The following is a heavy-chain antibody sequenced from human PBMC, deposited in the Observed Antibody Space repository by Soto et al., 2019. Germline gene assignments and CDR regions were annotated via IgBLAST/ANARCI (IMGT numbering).Heavy chain of an antibody. CDR1: GFSFIYFW. CDR2: IKQDGNEK. CDR3: ARQKTKTGSSFIDY. D-gene: IGHD1-1*01. V-gene: IGHV3-7*03. J-gene: IGHJ4*02. Sequence: GGSLRLSCEASGFSFIYFWMTWVRQAPGKGLEWVANIKQDGNEKYYVDSVKGRFTISRDNARNSLYLQMNRLRAEDTAVYYCARQKTKTGSSFIDYWGQGTLVTVSS.